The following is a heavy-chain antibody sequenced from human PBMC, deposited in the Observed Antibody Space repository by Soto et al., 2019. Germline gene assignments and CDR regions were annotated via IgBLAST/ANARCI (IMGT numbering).Heavy chain of an antibody. CDR2: IYPGDSET. CDR3: ATQHPLDSSGWYN. CDR1: GYSFTNFW. D-gene: IGHD6-19*01. V-gene: IGHV5-51*01. Sequence: PGESLKISCKASGYSFTNFWPGWVRQMPGKGLEWLGIIYPGDSETRYSPSFQGQVTISADRSISTAYLQWSSLKASDTAIYYCATQHPLDSSGWYNWGQGTLVTVSS. J-gene: IGHJ4*02.